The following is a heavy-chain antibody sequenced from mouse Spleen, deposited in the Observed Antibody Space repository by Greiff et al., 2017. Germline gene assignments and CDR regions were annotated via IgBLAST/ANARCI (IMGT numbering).Heavy chain of an antibody. D-gene: IGHD2-12*01. CDR3: ARWDYSFDY. Sequence: VQLKESGPGLVKPSQSLSLTCSVTGYSITSGYYWNWIRQFPGNKLEWMGYISYDGSNNYNPSLKNRISITRDTSKNQFFLKLNSVTTEDTATYYCARWDYSFDYWGQGTTLTVSS. CDR1: GYSITSGYY. CDR2: ISYDGSN. J-gene: IGHJ2*01. V-gene: IGHV3-6*01.